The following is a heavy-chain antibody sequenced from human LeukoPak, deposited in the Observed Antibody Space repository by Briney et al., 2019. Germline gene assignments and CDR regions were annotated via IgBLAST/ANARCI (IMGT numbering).Heavy chain of an antibody. Sequence: PGGSLRLSCAASGFIFGDYAMHWVRQAPGKGLEWVGLIRSKAYGGTAEYAASVKGRLSISRDDSESIAYLQMNSLKTEDTAMYYCTRFEAYYFDTTDYNHDAFDIWGQGTMVTVSS. V-gene: IGHV3-49*04. CDR3: TRFEAYYFDTTDYNHDAFDI. D-gene: IGHD3-22*01. CDR1: GFIFGDYA. J-gene: IGHJ3*02. CDR2: IRSKAYGGTA.